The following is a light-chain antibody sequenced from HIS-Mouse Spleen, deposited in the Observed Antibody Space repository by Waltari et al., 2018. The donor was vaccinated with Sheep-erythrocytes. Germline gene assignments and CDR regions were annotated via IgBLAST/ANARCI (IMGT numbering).Light chain of an antibody. V-gene: IGLV2-8*01. CDR2: EVS. J-gene: IGLJ1*01. CDR1: SSDVGGYNY. CDR3: SSYAGSNNYV. Sequence: QSALTQPPSASGSPGQSVTTSCTGTSSDVGGYNYVSWYQKHPGKAPKLMIYEVSKRPSGVPDRFSGSKSGNTASLTVSGLQAEDEADYYCSSYAGSNNYVFGTGTKVTVL.